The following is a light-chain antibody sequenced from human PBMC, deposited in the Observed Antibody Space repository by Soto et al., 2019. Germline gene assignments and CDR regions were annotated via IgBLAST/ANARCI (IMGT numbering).Light chain of an antibody. V-gene: IGKV1-39*01. Sequence: DIQMTQSPSSLSASVGDRVTITCQASQSISSYLNWYQQKPGKAPKLLIYAASSLQSGVPSRFSSSGSGTDFTLTISSLQPEDFATYYCQQSYSTPLTFCPGTTVDIK. CDR3: QQSYSTPLT. CDR1: QSISSY. CDR2: AAS. J-gene: IGKJ3*01.